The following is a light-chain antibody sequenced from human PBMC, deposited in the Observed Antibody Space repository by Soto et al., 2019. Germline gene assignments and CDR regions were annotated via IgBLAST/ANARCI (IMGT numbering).Light chain of an antibody. CDR1: QSLLHSNGYNY. V-gene: IGKV2-28*01. J-gene: IGKJ1*01. CDR3: MQALQTPWT. CDR2: LGS. Sequence: DIVMTQSPLSLPVTPGESASISCRSSQSLLHSNGYNYLDWYLQKPGQSPQXLIYLGSNRASGVPDRFSGSGSGTDFTLKISRVEAEDVGVYYCMQALQTPWTFGQGTKVDI.